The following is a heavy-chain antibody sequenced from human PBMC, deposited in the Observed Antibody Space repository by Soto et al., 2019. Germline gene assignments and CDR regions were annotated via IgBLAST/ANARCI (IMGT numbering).Heavy chain of an antibody. CDR1: GGSISSYY. CDR2: IYYSGST. J-gene: IGHJ4*02. CDR3: ARVAAAGGGALDY. V-gene: IGHV4-59*01. D-gene: IGHD6-13*01. Sequence: SETLSLTCTVSGGSISSYYWSWIRQPPGKGLEWIGYIYYSGSTNYNPSLKSRVTISVDTSKNQFSLKLSSVTAADTAVYYCARVAAAGGGALDYWGQGTLVTVSS.